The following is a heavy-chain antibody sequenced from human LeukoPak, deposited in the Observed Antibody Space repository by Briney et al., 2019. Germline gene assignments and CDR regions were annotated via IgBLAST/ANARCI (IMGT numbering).Heavy chain of an antibody. CDR3: AREPPGY. CDR2: IYTNGGA. J-gene: IGHJ4*02. CDR1: GGSVTSGNYY. V-gene: IGHV4-61*02. Sequence: SETLSLTCTVSGGSVTSGNYYWNWIRQPAGKGLEWIGRIYTNGGASYNPSLKSRVTISIDASKNQFSLKLSSVTAADTVVYYCAREPPGYWGEGILVTVSS.